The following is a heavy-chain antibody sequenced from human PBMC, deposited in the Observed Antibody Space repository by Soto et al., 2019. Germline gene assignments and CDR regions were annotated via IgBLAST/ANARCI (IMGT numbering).Heavy chain of an antibody. CDR2: ISGSGGST. J-gene: IGHJ6*03. Sequence: PGGSLRLSCAASGFTFSSYAMSWVRQAPGKGLEWVSAISGSGGSTYYADSVKGRFTISRDNSKNTLYLQINSLRAEDTAVYNWXKXRXXNYYYYXDVXGKGTTVTVSS. CDR3: XKXRXXNYYYYXDV. CDR1: GFTFSSYA. V-gene: IGHV3-23*01.